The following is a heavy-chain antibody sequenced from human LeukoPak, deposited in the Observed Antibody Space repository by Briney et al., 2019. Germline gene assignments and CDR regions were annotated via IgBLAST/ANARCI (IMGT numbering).Heavy chain of an antibody. Sequence: GGSLRLSCEASGFTISIYSMNWVRQTPGKGLEWVSYIRSSGGTKYYADSVKGRFTISRDNAKNSMSLQMTSLRDEDTAAYYCARVSYYDFWSTDYTEGFDYWGRGTLVTVSS. V-gene: IGHV3-48*02. CDR2: IRSSGGTK. J-gene: IGHJ4*02. D-gene: IGHD3-3*01. CDR1: GFTISIYS. CDR3: ARVSYYDFWSTDYTEGFDY.